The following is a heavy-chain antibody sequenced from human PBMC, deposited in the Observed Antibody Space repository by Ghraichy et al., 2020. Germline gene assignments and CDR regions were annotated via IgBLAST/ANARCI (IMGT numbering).Heavy chain of an antibody. CDR1: GFTFSSYA. V-gene: IGHV3-23*01. CDR2: ISGSGGST. D-gene: IGHD6-6*01. J-gene: IGHJ4*02. CDR3: AKDIAARRGGYFDY. Sequence: LSLTCAASGFTFSSYAMSWVRQAPGKGLEWVSAISGSGGSTYYADSVKGRFTISRDNSKNTLYLQMNSLRAEDTAVYYCAKDIAARRGGYFDYWGQGTLVTVSS.